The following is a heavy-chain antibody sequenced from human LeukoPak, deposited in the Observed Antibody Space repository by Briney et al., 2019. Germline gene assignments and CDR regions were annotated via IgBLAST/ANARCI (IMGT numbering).Heavy chain of an antibody. J-gene: IGHJ4*02. CDR1: GGSISSYY. D-gene: IGHD2-15*01. CDR3: ARAVCSGGSCYFGY. V-gene: IGHV4-59*12. CDR2: IYYSGST. Sequence: SETLSLTCTVSGGSISSYYWSWIRQPPGKGLEWIGYIYYSGSTNYNPSLKSRVTISVDTSKNQFSLKLSSVTAADTAVYYCARAVCSGGSCYFGYWGQGTLVTVSS.